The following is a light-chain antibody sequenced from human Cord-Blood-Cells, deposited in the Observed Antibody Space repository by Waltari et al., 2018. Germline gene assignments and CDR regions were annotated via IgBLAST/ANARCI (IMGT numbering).Light chain of an antibody. J-gene: IGLJ2*01. Sequence: QSALTQPASVSGSPGQSITISCTGPRSDVGGFNYVSWYQQHPGKAPKLMIYDVSHRPSGVSNRFSGSKSGNTTSLTISGLQAEDEADYYCSSDTSSSTLVVFGGGTKLTVL. CDR3: SSDTSSSTLVV. V-gene: IGLV2-14*01. CDR2: DVS. CDR1: RSDVGGFNY.